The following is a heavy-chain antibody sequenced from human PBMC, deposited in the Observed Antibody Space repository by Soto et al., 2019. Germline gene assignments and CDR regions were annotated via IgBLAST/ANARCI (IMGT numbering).Heavy chain of an antibody. V-gene: IGHV4-31*03. CDR1: GVTIISGGYY. Sequence: TLSLTCTFSGVTIISGGYYWSWIRQHPGKGLEWIGYIYYSGSTYYNPSLKSRVTISVDTSKNQFSLKLSSVTAADTAVYYCARSGYSYGPNPLLYWGQGTLVTVSS. CDR2: IYYSGST. CDR3: ARSGYSYGPNPLLY. D-gene: IGHD5-18*01. J-gene: IGHJ4*02.